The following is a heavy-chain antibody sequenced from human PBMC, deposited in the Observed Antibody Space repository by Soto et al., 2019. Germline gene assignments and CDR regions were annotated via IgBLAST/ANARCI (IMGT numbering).Heavy chain of an antibody. D-gene: IGHD1-1*01. Sequence: EVQLVESGGGLVKPGGSLRLSCAASGFTFRSYSMNWVRQAPGKGLEWVSSISSSSSYVYYADSVKGRFTISRDNAKNSLYLQMNSLRAEDTAVYYCARELERRGGWFDPWGQGSLVTVSS. CDR3: ARELERRGGWFDP. V-gene: IGHV3-21*01. CDR1: GFTFRSYS. CDR2: ISSSSSYV. J-gene: IGHJ5*02.